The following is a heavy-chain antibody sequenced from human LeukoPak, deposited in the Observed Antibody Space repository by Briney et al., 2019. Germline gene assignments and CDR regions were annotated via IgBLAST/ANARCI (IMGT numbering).Heavy chain of an antibody. CDR2: ISGSGGST. J-gene: IGHJ4*02. V-gene: IGHV3-23*01. CDR3: AKEGGLWLVHPYFDS. D-gene: IGHD6-19*01. CDR1: GFTFSSYA. Sequence: GGSQRLSCAASGFTFSSYAMSWVRQAPGKGLEWVSSISGSGGSTHYTDSVKGRFTISRDTSKNTLSLQMNSLRAEDTAIYYCAKEGGLWLVHPYFDSWGQGTLVTVSS.